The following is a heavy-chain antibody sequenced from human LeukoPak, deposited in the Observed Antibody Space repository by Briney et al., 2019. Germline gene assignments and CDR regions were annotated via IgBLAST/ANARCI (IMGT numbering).Heavy chain of an antibody. CDR2: ISSSGSTI. D-gene: IGHD2-15*01. Sequence: GGSLRLSCAASGFTFRDYYMSWIRQAPGKGLEWVSYISSSGSTIYYADAVKGRFTISRDNAKNSLYLQMNSLRAEDTAVYYCARDYRTGYCSGGSCFYFDYWGQGTLVTVSS. CDR3: ARDYRTGYCSGGSCFYFDY. J-gene: IGHJ4*02. CDR1: GFTFRDYY. V-gene: IGHV3-11*04.